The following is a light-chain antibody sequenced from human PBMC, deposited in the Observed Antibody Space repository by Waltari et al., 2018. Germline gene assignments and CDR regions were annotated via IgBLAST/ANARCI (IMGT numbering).Light chain of an antibody. J-gene: IGLJ1*01. CDR1: SSDVGGYDW. CDR3: TSYTTSGLYV. V-gene: IGLV2-14*01. Sequence: QSALTQPASVSGSPGQSITISCTGTSSDVGGYDWVSWYQQHPGKTPKLMIYDVNNRPSGVSNRFSGSKSGNTASLTISGLQAEDEGDYYCTSYTTSGLYVFGTGTKVTVL. CDR2: DVN.